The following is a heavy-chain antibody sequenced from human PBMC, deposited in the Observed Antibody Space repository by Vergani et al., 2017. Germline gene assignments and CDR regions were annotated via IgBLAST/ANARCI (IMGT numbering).Heavy chain of an antibody. CDR2: IYYSGST. D-gene: IGHD3-10*01. CDR3: ARDTYHFSMVRVVDYYYYYMDV. Sequence: QVQLQESGPGLVKPSQTLSLTCTVSGGSISSGGYYWSWIRQHPGKGLEWIGYIYYSGSTYYNPSLKSRVTISVDTSKNQFSLKRSSGTAADTAVYYCARDTYHFSMVRVVDYYYYYMDVWGKGTTVTVSS. CDR1: GGSISSGGYY. J-gene: IGHJ6*03. V-gene: IGHV4-31*03.